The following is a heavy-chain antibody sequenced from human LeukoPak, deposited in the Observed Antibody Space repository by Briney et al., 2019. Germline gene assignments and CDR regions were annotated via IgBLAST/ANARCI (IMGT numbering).Heavy chain of an antibody. CDR1: GFTFSSYW. Sequence: GGSLRLSCAASGFTFSSYWMSWVRQAPGKGLEWVANIKQDGSEKYYVDSVKGRFTISRDNAKNSLYLQMSSLRVEDTAVYYCARGSPDSSSSVDFDYWGQGTLVTVSS. V-gene: IGHV3-7*01. CDR3: ARGSPDSSSSVDFDY. J-gene: IGHJ4*02. D-gene: IGHD6-6*01. CDR2: IKQDGSEK.